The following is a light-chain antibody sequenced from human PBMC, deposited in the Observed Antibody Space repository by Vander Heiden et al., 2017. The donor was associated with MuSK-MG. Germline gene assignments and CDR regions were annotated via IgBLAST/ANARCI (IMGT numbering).Light chain of an antibody. V-gene: IGKV1-39*01. CDR1: QSISSY. CDR3: QHCDSTPPIT. Sequence: DIQMTQSPSSLSASVGDRVTITCRASQSISSYLNWYQQKPGKAPKLLIYAASSLQSGVPSRFSGTASGTDFTLTISSLQPEDFATYYCQHCDSTPPITFGQATRLEIK. J-gene: IGKJ5*01. CDR2: AAS.